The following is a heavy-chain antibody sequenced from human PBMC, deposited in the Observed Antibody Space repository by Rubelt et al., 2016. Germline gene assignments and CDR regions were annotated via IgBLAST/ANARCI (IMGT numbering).Heavy chain of an antibody. CDR2: IYHSGST. CDR3: ARISAILGRGASYFQH. J-gene: IGHJ1*01. CDR1: GGSISSRNYY. D-gene: IGHD7-27*01. V-gene: IGHV4-39*07. Sequence: QMQLQESGPGLVKSSETLSLTCTVSGGSISSRNYYWGWIRQPPGKGLEWIGSIYHSGSTYYNPSPKSRVTLSIKQSKNQFSLKLGSVTAADTAGYYCARISAILGRGASYFQHWGQGTLVTVSA.